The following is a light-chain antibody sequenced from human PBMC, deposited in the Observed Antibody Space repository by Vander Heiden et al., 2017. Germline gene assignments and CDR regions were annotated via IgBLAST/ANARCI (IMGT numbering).Light chain of an antibody. CDR3: HQDGNSKAT. CDR2: GAS. V-gene: IGKV3-20*01. CDR1: QGVGSNY. Sequence: EIVLTQSPATLSLSPGERATLSCRASQGVGSNYLAWYQQKPGQAPRLLIYGASSRATGIPDRFSGSGSGTDFTLTISRLEPEDVAVYYCHQDGNSKATFGQGTRLEIK. J-gene: IGKJ2*01.